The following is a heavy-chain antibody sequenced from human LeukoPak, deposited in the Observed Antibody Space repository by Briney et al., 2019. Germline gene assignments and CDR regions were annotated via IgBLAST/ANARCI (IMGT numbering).Heavy chain of an antibody. J-gene: IGHJ3*02. V-gene: IGHV4-4*07. CDR1: GGSINNVF. D-gene: IGHD1-26*01. Sequence: SETLSLTCTVSGGSINNVFLTWVRQPAGKALEWIGRLYTSGSTTYNPSLKSRVPMSLDPSMPQFSLKLMPVTAADTPVYYCAGGGRPHIWRQRTKVSVSS. CDR2: LYTSGST. CDR3: AGGGRPHI.